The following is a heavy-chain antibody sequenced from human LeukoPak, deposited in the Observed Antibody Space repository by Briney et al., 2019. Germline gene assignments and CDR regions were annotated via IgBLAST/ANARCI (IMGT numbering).Heavy chain of an antibody. CDR3: ARDRWAAVGPVLSEFVLALELDS. V-gene: IGHV1-2*02. D-gene: IGHD1-1*01. Sequence: ASVNVSCKASGYTFSDYYIHWLRQAPGRGLEWMGWINPNRGGTNFAREFQGRVNITSDTSIRTPYLEVSRLTSDDTAVYYCARDRWAAVGPVLSEFVLALELDSWGQGTLVTVSS. CDR2: INPNRGGT. J-gene: IGHJ5*01. CDR1: GYTFSDYY.